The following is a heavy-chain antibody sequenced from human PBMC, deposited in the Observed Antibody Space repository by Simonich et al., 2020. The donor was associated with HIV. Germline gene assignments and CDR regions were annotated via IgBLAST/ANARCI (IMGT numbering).Heavy chain of an antibody. CDR1: GGTFSSFA. D-gene: IGHD3-10*01. V-gene: IGHV1-69*13. CDR3: ARKGGGRGVYYFDY. J-gene: IGHJ4*02. Sequence: QVQLVQSGAEVKKPGSSVKVSCKASGGTFSSFAISWVRQAPGRGLEWVGVINPIFGTANYAQMFQGRVTITADESTSTAYMELSSLSSEDTGIYYCARKGGGRGVYYFDYWGQGTLVTVSS. CDR2: INPIFGTA.